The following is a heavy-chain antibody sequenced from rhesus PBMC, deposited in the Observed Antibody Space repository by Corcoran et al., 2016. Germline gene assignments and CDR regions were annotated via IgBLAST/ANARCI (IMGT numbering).Heavy chain of an antibody. V-gene: IGHV4-76*01. CDR1: GGSISGGYD. J-gene: IGHJ6*01. D-gene: IGHD6-25*01. Sequence: QVQLQESGPGVVKPSETLSLTCAVSGGSISGGYDWSWGRQPPGKGLEWIGYIYGSSGSTNYNPSLKTRVTISKDASKNEFSLKLSSVTAADTAVYYCGSGSWNGVLDSWGQGVVVTVSS. CDR3: GSGSWNGVLDS. CDR2: IYGSSGST.